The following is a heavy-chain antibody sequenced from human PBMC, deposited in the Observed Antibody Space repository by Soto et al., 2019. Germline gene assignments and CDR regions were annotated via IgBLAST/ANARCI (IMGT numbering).Heavy chain of an antibody. CDR1: GFTFSSYA. CDR3: AKEGCSSPSCYIDY. J-gene: IGHJ4*02. V-gene: IGHV3-23*01. Sequence: GGSLRLSCAGSGFTFSSYAMTWVRQAPGKGLGCVSVISGSGGSTYYADSVKGRFTISRDNSKNTLYLQMSSLRADDTAVYYCAKEGCSSPSCYIDYWGQGTLVTVSS. D-gene: IGHD2-2*02. CDR2: ISGSGGST.